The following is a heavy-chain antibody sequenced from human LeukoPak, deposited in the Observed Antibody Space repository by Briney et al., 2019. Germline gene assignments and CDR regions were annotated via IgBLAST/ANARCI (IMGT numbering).Heavy chain of an antibody. CDR3: AREYIWSGTHGMDV. V-gene: IGHV1-8*01. CDR2: VNPNSGNT. CDR1: GYTFTSYD. J-gene: IGHJ6*02. Sequence: ASVKVSCKASGYTFTSYDINWVRQATGQGLEWMGWVNPNSGNTGYAQKFQGRVTMTRNTSISTAYMELRRLRSDDTAVYYCAREYIWSGTHGMDVWGQGTTVTVSS. D-gene: IGHD3-3*01.